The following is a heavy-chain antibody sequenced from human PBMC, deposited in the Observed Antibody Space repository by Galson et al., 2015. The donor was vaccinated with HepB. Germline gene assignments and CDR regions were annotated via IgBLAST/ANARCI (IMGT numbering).Heavy chain of an antibody. Sequence: SLRLSCAASGFGLSDSWMTWVRQSAGRGLEWVANINEDGRTKFYLDSVKGRFTISRDNAKNSVFLQMNNLRADDTAVYYCARGNNPNYWGQGTLVTVSS. CDR1: GFGLSDSW. J-gene: IGHJ4*02. CDR2: INEDGRTK. D-gene: IGHD1/OR15-1a*01. V-gene: IGHV3-7*03. CDR3: ARGNNPNY.